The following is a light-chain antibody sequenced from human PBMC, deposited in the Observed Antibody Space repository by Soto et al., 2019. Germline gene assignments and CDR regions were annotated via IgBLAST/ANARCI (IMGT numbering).Light chain of an antibody. Sequence: QLVLTQSPSASASLGASVKLTCTLSRGHSSYAIAWHQQQPEKGPRYLMKFNSDGSHSKGDGIPDRFSGSISGAERYLTISSLQSEDEADYYCQTWGTGIVVFGGGTQLTVL. J-gene: IGLJ2*01. CDR1: RGHSSYA. CDR3: QTWGTGIVV. CDR2: FNSDGSH. V-gene: IGLV4-69*01.